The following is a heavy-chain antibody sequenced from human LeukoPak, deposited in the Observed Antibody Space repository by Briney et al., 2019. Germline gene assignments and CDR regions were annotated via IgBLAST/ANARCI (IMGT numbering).Heavy chain of an antibody. J-gene: IGHJ6*03. Sequence: GGSLRLSCAASGFSFSSYTMHWVHQAPGKGLEYVSAIISHGGNTHYTNSVKGRFSISRDNSQNTLYLQMGSLRPDDMAVYHCARVRMGATVSNYYYYYMDVWGKGTTVTVSS. CDR2: IISHGGNT. D-gene: IGHD1-26*01. CDR3: ARVRMGATVSNYYYYYMDV. CDR1: GFSFSSYT. V-gene: IGHV3-64*01.